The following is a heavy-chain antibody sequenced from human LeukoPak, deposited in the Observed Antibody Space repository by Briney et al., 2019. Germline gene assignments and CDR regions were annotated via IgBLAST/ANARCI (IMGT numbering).Heavy chain of an antibody. V-gene: IGHV3-7*01. J-gene: IGHJ1*01. CDR2: IKQDGSEK. CDR3: ARDDFGELFSQH. D-gene: IGHD3-10*01. CDR1: GFNFHSYG. Sequence: PGGSLRLSCAASGFNFHSYGMHWVRQAPGKGLEWVANIKQDGSEKYYVDSVKGRFTISRDNAKNSLYLQMNSLRAEDTAVYYCARDDFGELFSQHWGQGTLVTVSS.